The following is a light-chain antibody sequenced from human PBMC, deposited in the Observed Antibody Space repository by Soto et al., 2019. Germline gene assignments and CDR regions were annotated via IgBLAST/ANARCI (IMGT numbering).Light chain of an antibody. Sequence: DIQMTQSPSTLSASVGDRVTITCRASQSISSWLAWYQQKPGKAPKLLIYKASSLESGVPSRFSGSGSGTEFTLTISSLQPDDFATYYCQQYNSYSKYTFGQGTKVDNK. V-gene: IGKV1-5*03. CDR1: QSISSW. J-gene: IGKJ2*01. CDR3: QQYNSYSKYT. CDR2: KAS.